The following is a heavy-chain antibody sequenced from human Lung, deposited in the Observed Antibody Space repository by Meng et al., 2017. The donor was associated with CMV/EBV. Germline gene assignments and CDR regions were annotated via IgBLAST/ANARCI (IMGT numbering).Heavy chain of an antibody. CDR2: LYSSGST. Sequence: QVQLQEPGPGLVKPSQTCSLPCSISGGSMSSGSYFWSWIRQPAGKGLEWIGRLYSSGSTTYTPSLKSRVTISADTSKNQFFLKLSSVTAADTAEYYCARDSNWYFDLWGRGTLVTVSS. CDR1: GGSMSSGSYF. V-gene: IGHV4-61*02. J-gene: IGHJ2*01. CDR3: ARDSNWYFDL.